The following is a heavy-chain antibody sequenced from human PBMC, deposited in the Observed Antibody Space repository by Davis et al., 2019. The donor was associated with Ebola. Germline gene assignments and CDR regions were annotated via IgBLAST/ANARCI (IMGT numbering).Heavy chain of an antibody. D-gene: IGHD3-10*01. Sequence: KVSCKGSGYSFTSYWISWVRQMPGKGLEWMGRIDPSDSYTNYSPSFQGHVTISADKSISTAYLQWSSLKASDTAMYYCASRGVTMVRDYGMDVWGQGTTVTVSS. CDR3: ASRGVTMVRDYGMDV. CDR1: GYSFTSYW. V-gene: IGHV5-10-1*01. J-gene: IGHJ6*02. CDR2: IDPSDSYT.